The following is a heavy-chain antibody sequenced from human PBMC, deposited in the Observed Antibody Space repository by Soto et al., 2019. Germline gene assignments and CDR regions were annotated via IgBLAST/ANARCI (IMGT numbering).Heavy chain of an antibody. V-gene: IGHV4-59*01. CDR2: IYYSGST. CDR1: GGSISSYY. Sequence: SETLSLTCTVSGGSISSYYWSWIRQPPGKGLEWIGYIYYSGSTNYNPSLKSRVTISVDTSKNQFSLKLSSVTAADTAVYYCARYYDYIWGRYTLDYWGQGTLVTVSS. D-gene: IGHD3-16*01. J-gene: IGHJ4*02. CDR3: ARYYDYIWGRYTLDY.